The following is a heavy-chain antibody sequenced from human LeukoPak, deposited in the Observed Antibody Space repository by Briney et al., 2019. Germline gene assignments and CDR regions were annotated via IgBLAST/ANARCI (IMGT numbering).Heavy chain of an antibody. Sequence: GGSLRLSCAASGFTFSNHWMHWVRQAPGKGLVWVSRANGDASSTNYADSVKGRFTISRDNTKNTLYLQMNSLRAEDTAVYFCAWATVTTDALDIWGQGTLVTVSS. CDR2: ANGDASST. CDR1: GFTFSNHW. D-gene: IGHD4-17*01. J-gene: IGHJ3*02. V-gene: IGHV3-74*01. CDR3: AWATVTTDALDI.